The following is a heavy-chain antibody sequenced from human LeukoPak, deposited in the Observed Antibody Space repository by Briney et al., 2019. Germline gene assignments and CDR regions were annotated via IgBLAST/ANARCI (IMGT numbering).Heavy chain of an antibody. CDR1: GGTFSSYA. CDR2: IIPILGIA. Sequence: ASVKVSCKASGGTFSSYAISWVRQAPGQGLEWMGRIIPILGIANYAQKFQGRVTITADKSTSTAYMELSSLGSEDTAVYYCARSPNTYCSSTSCYYSEMDYWGQGTLVTVSS. J-gene: IGHJ4*02. CDR3: ARSPNTYCSSTSCYYSEMDY. V-gene: IGHV1-69*04. D-gene: IGHD2-2*01.